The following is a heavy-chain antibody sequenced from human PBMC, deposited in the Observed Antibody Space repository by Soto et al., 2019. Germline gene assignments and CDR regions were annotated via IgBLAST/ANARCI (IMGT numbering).Heavy chain of an antibody. V-gene: IGHV5-10-1*01. CDR3: ARRYCSGGSCYSEDYYYYGMDV. CDR1: GYSFTSYW. D-gene: IGHD2-15*01. J-gene: IGHJ6*02. CDR2: IDPSDSYT. Sequence: PGESLKISCKGSGYSFTSYWISWVRQMPGKGLEWMGRIDPSDSYTNYSPSFQGHVTISADKSISTAYLQGSSLKASDTAMYYCARRYCSGGSCYSEDYYYYGMDVWGQGTTVTVSS.